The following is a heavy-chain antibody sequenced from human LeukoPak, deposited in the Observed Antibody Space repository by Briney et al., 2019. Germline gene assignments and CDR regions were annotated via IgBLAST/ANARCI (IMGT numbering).Heavy chain of an antibody. D-gene: IGHD2-21*01. CDR2: INPNSGGT. Sequence: GASVKVSCKASGGTFSSYAISWVRQAPGQGLEWMGWINPNSGGTNYAQKFQGRVTMTRDTSISTAYMELSRLRSDDTAVYYCARDRGLPYCGGDCYSGFFDYWGQGTLVTVSS. CDR3: ARDRGLPYCGGDCYSGFFDY. V-gene: IGHV1-2*02. J-gene: IGHJ4*02. CDR1: GGTFSSYA.